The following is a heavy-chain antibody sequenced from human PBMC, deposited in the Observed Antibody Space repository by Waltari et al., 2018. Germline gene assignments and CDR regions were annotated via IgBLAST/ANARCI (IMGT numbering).Heavy chain of an antibody. CDR2: IKHRRIA. V-gene: IGHV4-34*01. D-gene: IGHD6-19*01. Sequence: QVQLQQWGAGLLKPSATLSLTCAVYGGSFRGYYWSWTRQHPGQGLEWIGEIKHRRIANQAPSQKGGLTMSVDTSKNQFSMKLSSVTAADTAVYYCAGYRQWLVRGYNWFDPWGQGTLVTVSS. CDR1: GGSFRGYY. CDR3: AGYRQWLVRGYNWFDP. J-gene: IGHJ5*02.